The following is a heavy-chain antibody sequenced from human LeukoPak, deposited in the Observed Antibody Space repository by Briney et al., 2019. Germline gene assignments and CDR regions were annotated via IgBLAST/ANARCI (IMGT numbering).Heavy chain of an antibody. CDR2: IKSKTDGGKT. D-gene: IGHD2-15*01. CDR3: TADMPASSRAADY. Sequence: GGSLRLSCAASEFTFSDAWMSWVRQAPGMGLEWVGRIKSKTDGGKTGYSAPVKGRFTISRDDSKNTLYLQMNSLKTEDTAVYYCTADMPASSRAADYWGQGTLVTVSS. J-gene: IGHJ4*02. V-gene: IGHV3-15*01. CDR1: EFTFSDAW.